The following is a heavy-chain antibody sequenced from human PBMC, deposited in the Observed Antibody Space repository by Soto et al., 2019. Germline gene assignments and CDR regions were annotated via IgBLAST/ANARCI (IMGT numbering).Heavy chain of an antibody. D-gene: IGHD2-15*01. J-gene: IGHJ3*02. V-gene: IGHV4-34*01. CDR3: ARDRFRVVAFDI. Sequence: QVQLQQWGAGLLKPSETLSLTCAVYGGSFSGYYWSWIRQPPGKGLEWIGEINHSGSTNYNPSLKSRVTISVDTSKNQFSLKLSSVTAADTAVYYCARDRFRVVAFDIWGQGTMVTVSS. CDR1: GGSFSGYY. CDR2: INHSGST.